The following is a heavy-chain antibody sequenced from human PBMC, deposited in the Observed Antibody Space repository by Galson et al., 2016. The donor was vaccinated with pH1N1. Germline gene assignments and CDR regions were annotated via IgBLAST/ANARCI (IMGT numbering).Heavy chain of an antibody. Sequence: SLRLSCAASGFTFSSYGFHWVRQAPGKGLEWVAVISYDGSNKYYADSVKGRFTISRDNSKNTMSLQMNSLRAEDTAVYYCAKVVRGSSWPSFDYWGRGTLVTVSS. V-gene: IGHV3-30*18. CDR2: ISYDGSNK. CDR1: GFTFSSYG. J-gene: IGHJ4*02. D-gene: IGHD6-13*01. CDR3: AKVVRGSSWPSFDY.